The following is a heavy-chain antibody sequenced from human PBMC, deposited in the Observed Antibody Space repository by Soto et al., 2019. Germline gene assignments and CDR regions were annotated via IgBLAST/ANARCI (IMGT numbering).Heavy chain of an antibody. CDR2: IYSSGST. Sequence: SETLSLTCTVSGGSVSTGGYYWSWIRHLPGKGLEWIGYIYSSGSTYCNPSLKGRLTISLDTSKNQFSLMLTSVTAADTAVYYCANSVLMATIPDSWGQGTLVTVSS. CDR3: ANSVLMATIPDS. V-gene: IGHV4-31*03. J-gene: IGHJ5*01. CDR1: GGSVSTGGYY. D-gene: IGHD5-12*01.